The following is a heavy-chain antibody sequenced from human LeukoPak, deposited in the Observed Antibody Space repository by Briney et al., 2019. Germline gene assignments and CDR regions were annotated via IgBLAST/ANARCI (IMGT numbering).Heavy chain of an antibody. V-gene: IGHV1-2*02. CDR1: GYTFTGYY. J-gene: IGHJ6*03. D-gene: IGHD6-19*01. Sequence: ASVKVSCKASGYTFTGYYMHWVRQAPGQGLEWMGWINPNSGGTNYAQKFQGRVTITRNTSISTAYMELSSLRSEDTAVYYCARRGQWLLPRDYYYYYMDVWGKGTTVTVSS. CDR2: INPNSGGT. CDR3: ARRGQWLLPRDYYYYYMDV.